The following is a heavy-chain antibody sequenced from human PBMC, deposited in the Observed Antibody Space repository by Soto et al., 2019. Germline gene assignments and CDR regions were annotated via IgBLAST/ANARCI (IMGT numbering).Heavy chain of an antibody. CDR3: AGAVAANWFDP. D-gene: IGHD6-19*01. CDR2: IYYSGST. Sequence: SETLSLTCTVSGGSISSYYWSWIRQPPGKGLEWIGYIYYSGSTNYNPSLKSRVTISVDTSKNQFSLKLSSVTAADTAVYYCAGAVAANWFDPWGQGTLVTVSS. J-gene: IGHJ5*02. CDR1: GGSISSYY. V-gene: IGHV4-59*01.